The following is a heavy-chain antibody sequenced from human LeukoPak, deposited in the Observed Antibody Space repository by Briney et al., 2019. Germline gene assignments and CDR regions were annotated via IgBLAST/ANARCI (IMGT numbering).Heavy chain of an antibody. CDR3: ARDRSSGWYNYFDY. D-gene: IGHD6-19*01. J-gene: IGHJ4*02. CDR2: ISAYNGNT. Sequence: ASVKVSCKASGYTFTSYGISWVRRAPGQGLEWMGWISAYNGNTNYAQKLQGRVTMTTDTSTSTADMELRSLRSDDTAVYYCARDRSSGWYNYFDYWGQGTLVTVSS. CDR1: GYTFTSYG. V-gene: IGHV1-18*01.